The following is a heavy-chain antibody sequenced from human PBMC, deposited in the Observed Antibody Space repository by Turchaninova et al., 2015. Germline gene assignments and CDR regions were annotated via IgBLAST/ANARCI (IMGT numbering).Heavy chain of an antibody. Sequence: QVQLQESGPGRVKPSETLSLPFPVPGDSISTYSWTWTRQPPGQGLEWIGDLYYSGSTNYNPSLKSRVSISVDRSKNQFSLKLSSVTAADTAVYYCARVAAEAAHFDHWGQGTLVTVSS. J-gene: IGHJ4*02. CDR3: ARVAAEAAHFDH. CDR1: GDSISTYS. CDR2: LYYSGST. V-gene: IGHV4-59*01. D-gene: IGHD6-19*01.